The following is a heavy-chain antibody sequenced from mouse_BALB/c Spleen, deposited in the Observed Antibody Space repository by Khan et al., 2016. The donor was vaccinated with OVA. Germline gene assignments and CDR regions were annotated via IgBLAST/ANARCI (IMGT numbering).Heavy chain of an antibody. CDR2: ISYSGNT. J-gene: IGHJ2*01. V-gene: IGHV3-2*02. Sequence: VQLKESGPGLVKPSQSLSLICTVTGYSITSDYAWNWIRQFLGNKLEWMGFISYSGNTNYNPSLKSRISITRDTSKNQFFLQLNSVTTEDTATYYCARVYGGDFDYWGQGTTLTVSS. CDR1: GYSITSDYA. CDR3: ARVYGGDFDY. D-gene: IGHD1-1*01.